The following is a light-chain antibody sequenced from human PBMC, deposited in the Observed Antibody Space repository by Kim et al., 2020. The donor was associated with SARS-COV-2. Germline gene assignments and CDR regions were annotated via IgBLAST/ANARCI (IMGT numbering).Light chain of an antibody. V-gene: IGLV3-1*01. CDR1: KLGDKY. Sequence: SYELTQPPSVSVSPRQTASITCSGDKLGDKYACWYQQKPGQSPVLVIYQDSKRPSGIPERFSGSNSGNTATLTISGTQAMDEADYYCQAWDSSDAVFGGG. J-gene: IGLJ7*01. CDR2: QDS. CDR3: QAWDSSDAV.